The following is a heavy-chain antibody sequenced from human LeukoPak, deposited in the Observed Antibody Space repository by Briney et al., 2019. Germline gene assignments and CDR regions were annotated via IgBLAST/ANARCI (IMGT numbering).Heavy chain of an antibody. V-gene: IGHV1-2*02. J-gene: IGHJ4*02. CDR2: INPNSGGT. Sequence: GASVKVSCKASGYTFINYGINWVRQAPGQGLEWMGWINPNSGGTNYAQKFEDRVTMTRDTSISTAYMVLSRLRSDDTAVYYCAKEFPGYGFDYWGQGTLVTVSS. CDR3: AKEFPGYGFDY. D-gene: IGHD5-12*01. CDR1: GYTFINYG.